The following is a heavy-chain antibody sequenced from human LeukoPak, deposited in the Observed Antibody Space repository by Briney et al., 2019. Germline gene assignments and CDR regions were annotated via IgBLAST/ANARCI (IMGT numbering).Heavy chain of an antibody. CDR3: ARKERHWYFDL. Sequence: PSETLSLTCAVYGGSFSGYYWSWIRQPPGKGLEWIGEINHSGSTNYNPSLKSRVTISVDTSKNQFSLKPSSVTAADTAVYYCARKERHWYFDLWGRGTLVTVSS. D-gene: IGHD1-1*01. CDR1: GGSFSGYY. V-gene: IGHV4-34*01. J-gene: IGHJ2*01. CDR2: INHSGST.